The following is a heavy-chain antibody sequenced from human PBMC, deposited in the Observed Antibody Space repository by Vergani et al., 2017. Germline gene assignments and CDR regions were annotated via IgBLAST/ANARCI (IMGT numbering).Heavy chain of an antibody. CDR1: GFTFSSYA. V-gene: IGHV3-30*01. D-gene: IGHD6-6*01. J-gene: IGHJ4*02. CDR3: ARVEIAARTKGGDFDY. CDR2: ISYDGSNK. Sequence: QVQLVESGGGVVQPGRSLRLSCAASGFTFSSYAMHWVRQAPGKGLEWVAVISYDGSNKYYADSVKGRFTISRDNSKKTLYLQMNSLRAEDTAVYYCARVEIAARTKGGDFDYWGQGTLVTVSS.